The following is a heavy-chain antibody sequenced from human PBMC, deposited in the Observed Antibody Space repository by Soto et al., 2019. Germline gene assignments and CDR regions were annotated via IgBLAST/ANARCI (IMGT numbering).Heavy chain of an antibody. D-gene: IGHD1-1*01. CDR3: ARDAGWPFDYYYGMDV. V-gene: IGHV4-30-2*01. J-gene: IGHJ6*02. Sequence: SETLSLTCGVSGGSLSGATYSWNWIRQPPGKGLEWIGYIFPSGTTYYNPSLKSRVTISIDVSKNQFSLSLRSLTAADTAVYYCARDAGWPFDYYYGMDVWGQGTTVTVSS. CDR1: GGSLSGATYS. CDR2: IFPSGTT.